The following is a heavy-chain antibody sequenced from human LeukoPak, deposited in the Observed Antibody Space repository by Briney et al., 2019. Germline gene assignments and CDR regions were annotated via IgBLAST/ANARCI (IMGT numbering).Heavy chain of an antibody. D-gene: IGHD3-3*01. CDR3: AKDSQYYDFWSGSPQVGWFDP. J-gene: IGHJ5*02. Sequence: PGGSLRLSCAASGFTFSSYAMSWVRQAPGKGLEWVSAISGSGGSTYYADSVKGRFTISRDNSKNTLYLQMNSLRAEDTAVYYCAKDSQYYDFWSGSPQVGWFDPWGQGTLVTVSS. V-gene: IGHV3-23*01. CDR1: GFTFSSYA. CDR2: ISGSGGST.